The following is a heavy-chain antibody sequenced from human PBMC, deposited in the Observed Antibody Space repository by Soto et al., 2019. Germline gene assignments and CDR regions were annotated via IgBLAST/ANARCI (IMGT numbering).Heavy chain of an antibody. CDR1: GFTFSSYG. V-gene: IGHV3-30*18. CDR3: AKDGLRFLAWLLYPYYYYYYGMDV. D-gene: IGHD3-3*01. CDR2: ISYDGSNK. Sequence: GGSLRLSCAASGFTFSSYGMHWVRQAPGKGLEWVAVISYDGSNKYYADSVKGQFTISRDNSKNTLYLQMNSLRAEDTAVYYCAKDGLRFLAWLLYPYYYYYYGMDVWGQGTTVTVSS. J-gene: IGHJ6*02.